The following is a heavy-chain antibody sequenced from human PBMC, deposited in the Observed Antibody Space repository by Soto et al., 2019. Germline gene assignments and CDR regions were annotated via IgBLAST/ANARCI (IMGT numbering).Heavy chain of an antibody. Sequence: QVQLVQSGAEVKKPGSSVKVSCKASGGTFSSYTISWVRQAPGQGLEWMGRIIPILGIANYAQKFQGRVTITADKSTSTAYMELSSLRSEDTAVYYCAGRQQPVPFVYYYGMDVWGQGTTVTVSS. D-gene: IGHD6-13*01. J-gene: IGHJ6*02. CDR1: GGTFSSYT. V-gene: IGHV1-69*02. CDR3: AGRQQPVPFVYYYGMDV. CDR2: IIPILGIA.